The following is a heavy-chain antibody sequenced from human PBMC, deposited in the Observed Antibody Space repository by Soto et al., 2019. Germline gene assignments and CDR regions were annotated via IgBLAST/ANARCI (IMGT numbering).Heavy chain of an antibody. J-gene: IGHJ6*02. D-gene: IGHD1-1*01. CDR1: GFTFSSYG. Sequence: GGSLRLSCAASGFTFSSYGMHWVRQAPGKGLEWVAVIRSGGNRTYYADSVKGRFTISRDNSKNTLYMQMNSLRAEDTAVYYCAKQQGPGTPYYYAMDVWGQGTTVTVSS. CDR2: IRSGGNRT. CDR3: AKQQGPGTPYYYAMDV. V-gene: IGHV3-NL1*01.